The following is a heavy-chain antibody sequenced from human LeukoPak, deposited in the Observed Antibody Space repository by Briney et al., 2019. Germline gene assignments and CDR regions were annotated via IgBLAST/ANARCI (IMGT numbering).Heavy chain of an antibody. J-gene: IGHJ5*02. CDR3: ARVNIAAAGISSWFAP. CDR2: IYYSGST. D-gene: IGHD6-13*01. Sequence: PSQTLSLTCTVSGGSISSGGYYWSWIRQHPGKGLGWIGYIYYSGSTYYNPSLRSRVTISIDTSTNQFSLKLSSVTAADTAVYYCARVNIAAAGISSWFAPWGQGALVTVSS. CDR1: GGSISSGGYY. V-gene: IGHV4-31*03.